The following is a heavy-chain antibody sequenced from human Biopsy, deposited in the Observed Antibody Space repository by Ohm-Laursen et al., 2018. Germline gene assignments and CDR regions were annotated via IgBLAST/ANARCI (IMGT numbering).Heavy chain of an antibody. J-gene: IGHJ4*02. CDR3: GNEVHGRDY. Sequence: SETLSPTCAVFGKTFSDYQWSWIRQPPGKGLEWIGQINQAGTTNYNPSLKSRVSISADASKYEFSLRLTSVTAADTAVYLCGNEVHGRDYWGLGARVTVSS. D-gene: IGHD2-15*01. V-gene: IGHV4-34*08. CDR1: GKTFSDYQ. CDR2: INQAGTT.